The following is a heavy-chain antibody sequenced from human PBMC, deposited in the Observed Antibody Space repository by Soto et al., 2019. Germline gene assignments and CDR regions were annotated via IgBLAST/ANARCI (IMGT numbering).Heavy chain of an antibody. J-gene: IGHJ3*02. CDR2: ISPIFATA. CDR3: ARASGWDAFDI. V-gene: IGHV1-69*13. CDR1: AGTCSTYA. Sequence: ASVKVSCKASAGTCSTYAISWVRQAPGQGLEWMGGISPIFATANYAQKFQGRVKITADESTSTGYMELSSLRSEDTAVHYCARASGWDAFDIWGQGTMVTVSS. D-gene: IGHD3-3*01.